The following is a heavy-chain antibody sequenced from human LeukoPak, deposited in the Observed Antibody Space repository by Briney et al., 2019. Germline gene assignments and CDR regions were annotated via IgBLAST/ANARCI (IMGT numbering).Heavy chain of an antibody. D-gene: IGHD3-22*01. CDR2: ISHDGSNE. J-gene: IGHJ4*02. CDR3: ARSYDSSGYYSFDC. CDR1: GFTFRNYA. V-gene: IGHV3-30-3*01. Sequence: GGSLRLSCAASGFTFRNYAMHWIRQPPGKGLEWVAVISHDGSNEYYADSVKGRFTISRDNSKNTLSLQMNSLRGDDTAVYYCARSYDSSGYYSFDCWGQGTLVTVSS.